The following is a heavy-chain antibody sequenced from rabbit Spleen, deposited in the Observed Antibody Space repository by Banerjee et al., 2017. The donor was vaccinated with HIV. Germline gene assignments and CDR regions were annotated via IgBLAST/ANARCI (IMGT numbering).Heavy chain of an antibody. CDR1: GFSFSNKAV. CDR2: IDTNDGDT. Sequence: QEQLVESGGGLVRPEGSLKLSCKASGFSFSNKAVMCWVRQAPGKGLEWIACIDTNDGDTDYANWPKGRFTISKTSSTTVTLQMTSLTAADTATYFCARNYVNAFDPWGPGTLVTVS. CDR3: ARNYVNAFDP. V-gene: IGHV1S45*01. J-gene: IGHJ2*01. D-gene: IGHD1-1*01.